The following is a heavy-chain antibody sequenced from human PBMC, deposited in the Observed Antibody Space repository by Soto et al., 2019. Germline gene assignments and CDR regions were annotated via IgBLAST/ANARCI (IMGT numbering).Heavy chain of an antibody. D-gene: IGHD2-15*01. CDR2: IIPILGIA. Sequence: QVQLVQSGAEVKKPGSSVKVSCKASGGTFSSYTISWVRQAPGQGLEWMGRIIPILGIANYAQKFQGRVTIPADKSTSTAYMELSSLRSEDTAVYYCARADCSGGSCYSYYYYYGMDVWGQGTTVTVSS. V-gene: IGHV1-69*02. CDR1: GGTFSSYT. CDR3: ARADCSGGSCYSYYYYYGMDV. J-gene: IGHJ6*02.